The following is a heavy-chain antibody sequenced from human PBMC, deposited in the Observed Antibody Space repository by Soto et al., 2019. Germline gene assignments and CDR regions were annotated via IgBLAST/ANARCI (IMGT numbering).Heavy chain of an antibody. CDR1: GFTFSSYG. J-gene: IGHJ6*03. Sequence: GGSLRLSCAASGFTFSSYGMHWVRQAPGKGLEWVAVIWYDGSNKYYADSVKGRFTISRDNSKNTLYLQMNSLRAEDTAVYYCARVEAFDSSPSYYYYYMDVWGKGTTVTVSS. CDR3: ARVEAFDSSPSYYYYYMDV. CDR2: IWYDGSNK. V-gene: IGHV3-33*01. D-gene: IGHD6-13*01.